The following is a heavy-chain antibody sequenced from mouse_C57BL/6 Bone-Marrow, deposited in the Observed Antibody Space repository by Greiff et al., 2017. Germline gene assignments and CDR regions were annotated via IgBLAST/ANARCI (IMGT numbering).Heavy chain of an antibody. J-gene: IGHJ3*01. CDR1: GYTFTSYW. Sequence: VQLVESGAELVKPGASVKLSCKASGYTFTSYWMHWVKQRPGQGLEWIGMIHPNSGSTNYNEKFKSKATLTVDKSSSTAYMQLSSLTSEDSAVYYCARGSSGYAWFAYWGQGTLVTVSA. CDR2: IHPNSGST. V-gene: IGHV1-64*01. CDR3: ARGSSGYAWFAY. D-gene: IGHD3-2*02.